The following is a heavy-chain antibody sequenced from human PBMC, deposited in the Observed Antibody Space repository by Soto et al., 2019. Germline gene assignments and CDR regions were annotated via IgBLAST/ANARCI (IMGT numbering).Heavy chain of an antibody. CDR2: IDTLSGTM. J-gene: IGHJ4*02. CDR1: GFTFSSPS. CDR3: TGGGVSSGPGY. Sequence: EVQLVESGGGLVQPGGPLSLAWAPPGFTFSSPSMNWVRQAPGKGLEWVSFIDTLSGTMYYADSVRGRFTISRDNAKNSLYLQMNSLRAEDTAIYYCTGGGVSSGPGYWGQGTLVTVSS. V-gene: IGHV3-48*01. D-gene: IGHD3-22*01.